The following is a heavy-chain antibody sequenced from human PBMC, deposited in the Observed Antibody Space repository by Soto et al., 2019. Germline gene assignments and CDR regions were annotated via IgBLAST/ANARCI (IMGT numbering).Heavy chain of an antibody. J-gene: IGHJ4*02. CDR2: IWYDGSNK. CDR3: AREGAYYYDSSGYYGDYFDY. CDR1: GFTFSSYG. Sequence: QVQLVESGGGVVQPGRSLRLSCAASGFTFSSYGMHWVRQAPGKGLEWVAVIWYDGSNKYYADSVKGRFTISRDNSKNTLYLQMNSLRAEDTAVYYCAREGAYYYDSSGYYGDYFDYWGQGTLVTVSS. D-gene: IGHD3-22*01. V-gene: IGHV3-33*01.